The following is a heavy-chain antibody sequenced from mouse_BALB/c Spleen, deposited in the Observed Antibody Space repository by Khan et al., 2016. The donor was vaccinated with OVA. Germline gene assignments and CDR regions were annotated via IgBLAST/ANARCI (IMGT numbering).Heavy chain of an antibody. Sequence: VQLQESGAEPARPGASVKMSCKASGYTFTSYTIHWIKQRPGQGLEWIGYINPSSGYTNYNQKFKDKATLTADKSSTTAYMQLSSLTSDDSAVYYCARDGAYYRNDGWFAYWGQGTLVTVSA. J-gene: IGHJ3*01. V-gene: IGHV1-4*01. CDR2: INPSSGYT. CDR3: ARDGAYYRNDGWFAY. CDR1: GYTFTSYT. D-gene: IGHD2-14*01.